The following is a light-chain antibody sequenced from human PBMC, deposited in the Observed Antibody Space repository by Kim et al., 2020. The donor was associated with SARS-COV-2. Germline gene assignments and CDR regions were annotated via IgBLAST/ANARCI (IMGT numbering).Light chain of an antibody. CDR1: DLGDKY. Sequence: SYELTQPPSVSVSPGQTASITCSGDDLGDKYTCWYQQKPGQSPLLVIYQDDRRPSGIPVRFSGSNSGNTATLTISGTQAMDEADYYCQTWDGITAVFGGGPQLTVL. CDR2: QDD. V-gene: IGLV3-1*01. J-gene: IGLJ3*02. CDR3: QTWDGITAV.